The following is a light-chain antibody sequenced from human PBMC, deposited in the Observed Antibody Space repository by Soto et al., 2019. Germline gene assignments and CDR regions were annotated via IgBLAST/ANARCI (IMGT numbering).Light chain of an antibody. CDR2: EGS. CDR1: SSDVGSYNL. J-gene: IGLJ1*01. Sequence: QSALTQPASVSGSPGQSITISCTGTSSDVGSYNLVSWYQQHPGKAPKLMIYEGSERPSGVSDLFSGSKSGNTASLTISGLQAEDEADYYCCSYAGSSTLYVFGTGTKLTVL. CDR3: CSYAGSSTLYV. V-gene: IGLV2-23*01.